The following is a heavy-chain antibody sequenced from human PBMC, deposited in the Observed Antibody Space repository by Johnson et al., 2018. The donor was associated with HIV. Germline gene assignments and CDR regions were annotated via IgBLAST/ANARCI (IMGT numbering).Heavy chain of an antibody. Sequence: QVQLVESRGGVVQPGRSLRLSCAASGFTFSSYAMHWVRQAPGKGLEWVAVISYDGSNKYYADSVMGRFTISRDNSKNTLYLQMNSLRAEDTAVYYCARGGKRVMAAFDIWGQGTMVTVSS. CDR3: ARGGKRVMAAFDI. J-gene: IGHJ3*02. CDR1: GFTFSSYA. CDR2: ISYDGSNK. V-gene: IGHV3-30*04. D-gene: IGHD3-16*01.